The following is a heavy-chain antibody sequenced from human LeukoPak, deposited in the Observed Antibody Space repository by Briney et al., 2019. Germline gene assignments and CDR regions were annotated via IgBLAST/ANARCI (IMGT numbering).Heavy chain of an antibody. Sequence: GSVKVSCEACGYTCTSYDINWVREATGQPLECIGWMNPNSGNTGYAQKIQGRVTTTRNTSISTAYIELSTLRSDDTAVYYCARFRMEGVTTGTYHWSAPWGEGSLVTVSS. CDR2: MNPNSGNT. CDR3: ARFRMEGVTTGTYHWSAP. V-gene: IGHV1-8*02. D-gene: IGHD1-1*01. J-gene: IGHJ5*02. CDR1: GYTCTSYD.